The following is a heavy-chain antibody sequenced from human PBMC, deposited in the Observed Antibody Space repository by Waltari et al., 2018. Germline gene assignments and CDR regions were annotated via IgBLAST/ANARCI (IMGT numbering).Heavy chain of an antibody. CDR2: ISSGSSTI. V-gene: IGHV3-48*01. Sequence: EVSLVESGGDLVQPGESLRLSCAASGFTFNSYSMNWIRQAPGKGLEWLSYISSGSSTIFSGDSVKGRFTISRDNAKNSLYLRMNSLRAEDTAVYYCARGGYCNSTTCHGSSAFDIWGQGTVVTVSS. CDR1: GFTFNSYS. CDR3: ARGGYCNSTTCHGSSAFDI. J-gene: IGHJ3*02. D-gene: IGHD2-2*01.